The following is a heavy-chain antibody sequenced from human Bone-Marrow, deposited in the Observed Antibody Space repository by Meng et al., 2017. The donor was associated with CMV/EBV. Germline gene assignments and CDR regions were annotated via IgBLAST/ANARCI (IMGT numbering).Heavy chain of an antibody. CDR1: GGSISSYY. D-gene: IGHD6-13*01. CDR3: ARGSYSTDYYFDY. Sequence: GSLRLSCTVSGGSISSYYWSWIRQPPGKGLEWIGYIYYSGTTNYNPSLKSRVTISVDTSKNQFSLKLSSVTAADTAVYYCARGSYSTDYYFDYWGQGTLVTGSS. J-gene: IGHJ4*02. CDR2: IYYSGTT. V-gene: IGHV4-59*01.